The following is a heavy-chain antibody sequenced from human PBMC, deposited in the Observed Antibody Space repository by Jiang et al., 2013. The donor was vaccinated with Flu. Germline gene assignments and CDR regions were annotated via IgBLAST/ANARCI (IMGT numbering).Heavy chain of an antibody. Sequence: GPGLVKPSETLSLTCTVSGYSISSGYYWGWIRQPPGKGLEWIGSIYHSGSTYYNPSLKSRVTISVDTSKNQFSLKLSSVTAADTAVYYCASLVGATGLYYFDYWGQGTLVTVSS. J-gene: IGHJ4*02. CDR2: IYHSGST. D-gene: IGHD1-26*01. V-gene: IGHV4-38-2*02. CDR1: GYSISSGYY. CDR3: ASLVGATGLYYFDY.